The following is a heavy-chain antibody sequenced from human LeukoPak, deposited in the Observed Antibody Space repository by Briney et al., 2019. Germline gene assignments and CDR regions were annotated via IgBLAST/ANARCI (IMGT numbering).Heavy chain of an antibody. CDR3: AHGLYGAYADDY. Sequence: GGSLRLSCAASGFTFSTYAMHWVRQAPGKGLEWVAFISYDGSNKYYADSVKGRFTISRDNSNNTLYLQMHRLRAEDTAVYYCAHGLYGAYADDYWGQGTLVTVSS. D-gene: IGHD4-17*01. CDR2: ISYDGSNK. V-gene: IGHV3-30-3*01. CDR1: GFTFSTYA. J-gene: IGHJ4*02.